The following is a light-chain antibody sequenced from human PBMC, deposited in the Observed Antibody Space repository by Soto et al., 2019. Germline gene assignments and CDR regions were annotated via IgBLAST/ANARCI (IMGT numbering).Light chain of an antibody. CDR3: QSYDIRLSSWV. Sequence: QSVLTQPPSVSGAPGERVTISCTWTSSNIGAGYDVHWYQKGLNTAPKLVMSAFTDRPSGVPARFSGSRSASSASLTVTGLQAEDEADYYCQSYDIRLSSWVFGGGTKLTVL. CDR1: SSNIGAGYD. V-gene: IGLV1-40*01. J-gene: IGLJ3*02. CDR2: AFT.